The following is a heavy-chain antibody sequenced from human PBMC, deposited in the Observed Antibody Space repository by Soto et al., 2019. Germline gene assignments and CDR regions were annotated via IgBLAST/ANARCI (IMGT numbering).Heavy chain of an antibody. Sequence: QITLKESGPTLVKPTQTLTLTCTFSGFSLTTYGVGVGWIRQPPRKALEWLALIYWDDDKRYSPSLRSRLTITKDTSENQVVLTMTSMDPVDTATYYCVHRLGGSFPDVWGQGTSVTVSS. CDR3: VHRLGGSFPDV. V-gene: IGHV2-5*02. D-gene: IGHD2-15*01. J-gene: IGHJ6*02. CDR2: IYWDDDK. CDR1: GFSLTTYGVG.